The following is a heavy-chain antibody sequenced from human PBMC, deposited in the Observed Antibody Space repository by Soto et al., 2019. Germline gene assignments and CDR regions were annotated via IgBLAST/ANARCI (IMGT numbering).Heavy chain of an antibody. J-gene: IGHJ4*02. CDR2: ISATGGGT. CDR3: AKDRRAGGNSAFYFDF. V-gene: IGHV3-23*01. D-gene: IGHD3-16*01. Sequence: GGSLRLSCAASGFKFSNYAMSWVRQAPGKGLEWVSLISATGGGTYYADSVKGRFTISRDNSHNTLYLQVHSLTAEDTAVYYCAKDRRAGGNSAFYFDFWAQGAQVTVSA. CDR1: GFKFSNYA.